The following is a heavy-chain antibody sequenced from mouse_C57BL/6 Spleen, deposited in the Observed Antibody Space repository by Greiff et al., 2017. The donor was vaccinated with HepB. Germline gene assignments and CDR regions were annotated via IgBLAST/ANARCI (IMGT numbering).Heavy chain of an antibody. CDR3: ARELTGTNYFDY. Sequence: EVMLVESGGGLVKPGGSLKLSCAASGFTFSSYAMSWVRQTPEKRLEWVATISDGGSYTYYPDNVKGRFTISRDNAKNNLYLQMSHLKSEDTAMYSCARELTGTNYFDYWGQGTTLTVSS. CDR2: ISDGGSYT. CDR1: GFTFSSYA. J-gene: IGHJ2*01. D-gene: IGHD4-1*01. V-gene: IGHV5-4*01.